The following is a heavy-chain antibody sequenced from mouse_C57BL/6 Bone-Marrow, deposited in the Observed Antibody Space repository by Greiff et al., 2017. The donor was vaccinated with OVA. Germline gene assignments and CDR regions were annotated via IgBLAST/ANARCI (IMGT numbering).Heavy chain of an antibody. CDR2: IWRGGST. V-gene: IGHV2-5*01. CDR1: GFSLTSYG. Sequence: QVQLKQSGPGLVQPSQSLSITCTVSGFSLTSYGVHWVRQSPGKGLEWLGVIWRGGSTDYNAAFMSRLSITKDNSKSQVFFKMNSLQADDTAIYCCATFNYYGSSYWYFDVWGTGTTVTVSS. J-gene: IGHJ1*03. D-gene: IGHD1-1*01. CDR3: ATFNYYGSSYWYFDV.